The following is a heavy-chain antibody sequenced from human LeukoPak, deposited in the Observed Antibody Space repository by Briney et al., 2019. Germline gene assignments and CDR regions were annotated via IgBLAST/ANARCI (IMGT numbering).Heavy chain of an antibody. CDR3: ARDMARLDVDDY. CDR2: INPNSGDT. CDR1: GYTFTAYY. J-gene: IGHJ4*02. Sequence: ASVKVSCKASGYTFTAYYIHWVRQAPGQGLEWMAWINPNSGDTNYAQKFLGRVTVTSDTSISTAYMELSRLTSDDTALYYCARDMARLDVDDYWGQGTLVTVSS. V-gene: IGHV1-2*02. D-gene: IGHD5-24*01.